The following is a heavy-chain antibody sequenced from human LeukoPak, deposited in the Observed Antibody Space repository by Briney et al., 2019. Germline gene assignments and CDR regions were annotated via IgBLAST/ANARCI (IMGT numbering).Heavy chain of an antibody. V-gene: IGHV1-18*01. CDR3: ARDPDMKSSGYYSDY. Sequence: ASVKVSCKASGYTFTSYGISWVQQAPGQGLEWTGWISPYNDNTNYAQMLHARFTMTTETSTSTAYMELTTLRSDDTAVYYCARDPDMKSSGYYSDYWGQGTLVTVSS. CDR2: ISPYNDNT. D-gene: IGHD6-19*01. J-gene: IGHJ4*02. CDR1: GYTFTSYG.